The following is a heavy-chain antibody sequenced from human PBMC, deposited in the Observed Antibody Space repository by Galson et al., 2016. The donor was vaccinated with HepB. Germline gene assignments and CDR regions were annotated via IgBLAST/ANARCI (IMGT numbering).Heavy chain of an antibody. V-gene: IGHV3-30*03. CDR3: ARDRRGSGWYIDY. CDR1: RFPFNRYG. D-gene: IGHD6-19*01. J-gene: IGHJ4*02. CDR2: ISFDGSDR. Sequence: SLRLSCAGSRFPFNRYGMHWVRQAPGKGLEWVAVISFDGSDRYYADSVRGRFTISRDNAKNSLFLQMNSLRAEDAAVYYCARDRRGSGWYIDYWGQGTLVIVSS.